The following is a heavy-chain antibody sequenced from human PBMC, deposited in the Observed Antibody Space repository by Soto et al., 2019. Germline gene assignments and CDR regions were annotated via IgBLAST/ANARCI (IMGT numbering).Heavy chain of an antibody. CDR2: ISGSGGST. Sequence: PGGSLRLSSAASGFTFSSHAMSWVRQAPGEGLEWVSAISGSGGSTYYADSVKGRFTISRDNSKNTLYLQMNSLRAEDTAVYYCAKSFGSIAAADAFDIWGQGTMVTVSS. D-gene: IGHD6-13*01. V-gene: IGHV3-23*01. J-gene: IGHJ3*02. CDR3: AKSFGSIAAADAFDI. CDR1: GFTFSSHA.